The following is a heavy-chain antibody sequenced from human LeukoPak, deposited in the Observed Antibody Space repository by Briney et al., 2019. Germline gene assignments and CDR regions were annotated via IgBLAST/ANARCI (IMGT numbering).Heavy chain of an antibody. CDR2: ISSSSSYI. CDR1: GFTISSYS. J-gene: IGHJ4*02. V-gene: IGHV3-21*01. CDR3: ARNHITMVRGVIRREEFDY. Sequence: GGSLRLSCAASGFTISSYSINWVRQAPGKGLEWVSSISSSSSYIYYADSVKGRFTISRDNAKNSLYLQMNSLRAEDTAVYYCARNHITMVRGVIRREEFDYWGQGTLVTVSS. D-gene: IGHD3-10*01.